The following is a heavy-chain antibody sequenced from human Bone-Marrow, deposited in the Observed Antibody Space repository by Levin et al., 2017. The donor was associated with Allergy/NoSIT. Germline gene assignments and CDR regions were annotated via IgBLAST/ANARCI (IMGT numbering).Heavy chain of an antibody. CDR2: ISYDGGNK. CDR3: ARDLLAGPERGERYYYYGLDL. Sequence: GESLKISCAASGFTFSAYAMHWVRQAPGKGLEWVSLISYDGGNKNYAASVEGRFTISRDNSKNTLYLQMGSLRVEDTATYYCARDLLAGPERGERYYYYGLDLWGQGATVTVSS. CDR1: GFTFSAYA. D-gene: IGHD3-9*01. V-gene: IGHV3-30-3*01. J-gene: IGHJ6*02.